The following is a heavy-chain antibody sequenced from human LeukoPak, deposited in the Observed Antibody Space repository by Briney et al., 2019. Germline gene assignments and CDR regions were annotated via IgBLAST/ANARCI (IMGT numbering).Heavy chain of an antibody. J-gene: IGHJ4*02. CDR2: INPNSGGT. D-gene: IGHD3-10*01. V-gene: IGHV1-2*02. CDR3: ARIYGSGSFYKY. Sequence: ASVKVSCKASAYTFTGYYMHWVRQAPGQGLEWMGWINPNSGGTNYAQKFQGRVTMTRDTSISTAYMELSRLRSDDTAVYYCARIYGSGSFYKYWGQGTPVTVSS. CDR1: AYTFTGYY.